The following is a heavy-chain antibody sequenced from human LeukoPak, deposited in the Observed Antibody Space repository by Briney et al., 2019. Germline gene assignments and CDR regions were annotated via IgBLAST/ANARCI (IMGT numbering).Heavy chain of an antibody. Sequence: GGSLRLSCAASGFTFSYFGMHWVRQAPGKGLEWVAVISFDGNNEYYADSVKGRFTISRDNSKNTLYLQMNSLRAEDTAMYYCTKAFHYYGSVTYYFDYWGQGTLVTVSS. D-gene: IGHD3-10*01. CDR3: TKAFHYYGSVTYYFDY. V-gene: IGHV3-30*18. J-gene: IGHJ4*02. CDR2: ISFDGNNE. CDR1: GFTFSYFG.